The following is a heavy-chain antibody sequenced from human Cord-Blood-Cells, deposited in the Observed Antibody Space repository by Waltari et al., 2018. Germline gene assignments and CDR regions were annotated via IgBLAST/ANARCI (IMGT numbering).Heavy chain of an antibody. Sequence: QVQLQESGPGLVKPSETLSLPCAVSGYSISSGYYWGWIRQPPGKGLEWIGSIYHSGSTYYNPSLEGRVTRSVDTSKNQFSLKLSAVTAADTAVYYCARAVAGTFVFAYWGQGTLVTVSS. D-gene: IGHD6-19*01. CDR3: ARAVAGTFVFAY. CDR1: GYSISSGYY. CDR2: IYHSGST. J-gene: IGHJ4*02. V-gene: IGHV4-38-2*01.